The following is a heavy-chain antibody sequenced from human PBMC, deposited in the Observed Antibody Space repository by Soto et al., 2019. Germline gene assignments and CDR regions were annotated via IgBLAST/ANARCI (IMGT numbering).Heavy chain of an antibody. CDR3: ARARPDVPFGY. Sequence: VGSLRLSCAASGFTFSSYWMHWVRQAPGKGLVWVSRINSDGSSTSYADSVKGRFTISRDNAKNTLYLQMNSLRAEDTAVYYCARARPDVPFGYWGQGTLVTVSS. J-gene: IGHJ4*02. CDR1: GFTFSSYW. V-gene: IGHV3-74*01. CDR2: INSDGSST.